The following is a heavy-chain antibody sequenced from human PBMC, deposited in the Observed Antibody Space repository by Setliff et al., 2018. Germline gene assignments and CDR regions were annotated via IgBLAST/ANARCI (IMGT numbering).Heavy chain of an antibody. Sequence: SATLSLTCNVSGDSINRSGYYWGWIRQPPGKGLEWIGSMYYSGSNDYNPSLKSRVTISLDTSKNQFSLRLTSVTAADTAVYYCARSYHLVLTNWFDAWGHGTLVTVSS. CDR2: MYYSGSN. V-gene: IGHV4-39*07. CDR3: ARSYHLVLTNWFDA. J-gene: IGHJ5*01. D-gene: IGHD1-26*01. CDR1: GDSINRSGYY.